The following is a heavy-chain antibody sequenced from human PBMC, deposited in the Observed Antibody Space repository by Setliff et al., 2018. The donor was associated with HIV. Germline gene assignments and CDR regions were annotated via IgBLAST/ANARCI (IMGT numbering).Heavy chain of an antibody. CDR2: LSGSGGST. CDR1: ELTFSNYA. CDR3: AQAQTSVSGSYYQYLQH. J-gene: IGHJ1*01. Sequence: PGGSLRLSCAASELTFSNYAMTWVRQAPGKGLEWVSSLSGSGGSTYYADSVKGRFTISRDNAKNTLYLRMNSLRAEDTAVSYCAQAQTSVSGSYYQYLQHWGQGTLVTVSS. D-gene: IGHD3-10*01. V-gene: IGHV3-23*01.